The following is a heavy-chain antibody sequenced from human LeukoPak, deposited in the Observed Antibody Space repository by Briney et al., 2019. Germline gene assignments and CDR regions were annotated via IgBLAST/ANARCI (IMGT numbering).Heavy chain of an antibody. CDR3: ARERHGGYSYGFSFDY. J-gene: IGHJ4*02. CDR2: IYIGGST. CDR1: GGSTNSYY. V-gene: IGHV4-4*07. Sequence: SETLSLTCTVSGGSTNSYYWNWIRQSAGKGLEWIGRIYIGGSTNYNPSLKSRVTMSLDASKNQVSVNLNSVTAADTAIYYCARERHGGYSYGFSFDYWGQGTLVTVSS. D-gene: IGHD5-18*01.